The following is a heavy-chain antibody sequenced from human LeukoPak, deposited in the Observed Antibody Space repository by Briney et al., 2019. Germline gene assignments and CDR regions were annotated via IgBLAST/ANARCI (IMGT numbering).Heavy chain of an antibody. V-gene: IGHV5-10-1*01. D-gene: IGHD5-12*01. CDR3: ARLPSGYSGYPYSDY. CDR1: GYRFISYW. J-gene: IGHJ4*02. CDR2: IDPTDSYT. Sequence: GESLKISCQGSGYRFISYWITWARQMPGKVLEWMGRIDPTDSYTTYSPSFQGHVTISADKSISTAYLQWSSLKASDTAMYYCARLPSGYSGYPYSDYWGQGTLVTVSS.